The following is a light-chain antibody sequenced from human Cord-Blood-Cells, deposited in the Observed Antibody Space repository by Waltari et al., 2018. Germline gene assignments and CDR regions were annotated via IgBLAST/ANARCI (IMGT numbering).Light chain of an antibody. CDR3: SSYTSSSTWV. V-gene: IGLV2-14*03. CDR2: DVS. CDR1: SSDVGGYNY. Sequence: QSALTQPASVSGSPGQSITISCTGTSSDVGGYNYVSWYQHHPGKAPKLMIYDVSNRHSGVLNRFSGSKSGNTASLTISGLQAEDEADYYCSSYTSSSTWVFGGGTKLTVL. J-gene: IGLJ3*02.